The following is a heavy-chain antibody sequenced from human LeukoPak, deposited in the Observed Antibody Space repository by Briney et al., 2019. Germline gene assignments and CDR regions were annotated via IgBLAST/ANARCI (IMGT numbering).Heavy chain of an antibody. D-gene: IGHD2-21*02. CDR3: ARASSDCGDDCYPFSA. CDR1: GYTFTSYD. Sequence: GASVKVSCKASGYTFTSYDINWVRQATGLGLEWMGWMNPNSGNTGYAQKFQGRVTMTRNTSISTAYMELSSLRSEDTAVYYCARASSDCGDDCYPFSAWGQGTLVTVSS. CDR2: MNPNSGNT. V-gene: IGHV1-8*01. J-gene: IGHJ5*02.